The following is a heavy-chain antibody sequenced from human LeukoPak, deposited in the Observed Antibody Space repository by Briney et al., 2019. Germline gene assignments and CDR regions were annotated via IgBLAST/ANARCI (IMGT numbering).Heavy chain of an antibody. V-gene: IGHV1-2*02. J-gene: IGHJ6*03. D-gene: IGHD2-2*03. CDR2: INPNSGGT. CDR1: GYTFTGNY. Sequence: GASVKVSCKASGYTFTGNYMHWVRQAPGQGLEWMGWINPNSGGTNYAQKFQGRVTMTRDTSISTAYMELSRLRSDDTAVYYCATSCGYCSSTSCYYYYYMYVWGKGTTVTVSS. CDR3: ATSCGYCSSTSCYYYYYMYV.